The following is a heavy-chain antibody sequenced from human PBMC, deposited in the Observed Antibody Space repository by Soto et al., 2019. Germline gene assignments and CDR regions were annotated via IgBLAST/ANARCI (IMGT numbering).Heavy chain of an antibody. V-gene: IGHV3-11*06. CDR1: GFTFSDYY. J-gene: IGHJ4*02. CDR2: ISSNSNYT. Sequence: PGGSLRLSCAASGFTFSDYYMSWIRQAPGKGLEWVSYISSNSNYTDYADSVKGRFTISRDNAKNSLYLQMNTLRGEDTAVYFCARDVPRVGATAYWGQRALVTVSS. CDR3: ARDVPRVGATAY. D-gene: IGHD1-26*01.